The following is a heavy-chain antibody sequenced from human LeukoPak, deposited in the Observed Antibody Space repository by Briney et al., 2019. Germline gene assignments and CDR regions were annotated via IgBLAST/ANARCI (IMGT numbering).Heavy chain of an antibody. Sequence: PGGSLRLSCAASGFNVSRFWMNWVRQARGKGLEWVSYISSSGSTIYYADSVKGRFTISRDNAKNSLYLQMNSLRAEDTAVYYCAELGITMIGGVWGKGTTVTISS. CDR1: GFNVSRFW. D-gene: IGHD3-10*02. V-gene: IGHV3-48*03. J-gene: IGHJ6*04. CDR3: AELGITMIGGV. CDR2: ISSSGSTI.